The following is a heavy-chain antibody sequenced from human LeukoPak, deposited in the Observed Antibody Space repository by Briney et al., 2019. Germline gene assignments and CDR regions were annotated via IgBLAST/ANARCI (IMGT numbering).Heavy chain of an antibody. D-gene: IGHD3-10*01. J-gene: IGHJ3*02. Sequence: PSETLSLTCTVSGGSISSYYWSWIRQPAGKGLEWIGRIYTSGSTNYNPSLKSRVTMSVDTSKNQFSLKLSSVTAADTAVYYCARGLGWFGELSFDIWGQGTMVTVSS. CDR1: GGSISSYY. V-gene: IGHV4-4*07. CDR2: IYTSGST. CDR3: ARGLGWFGELSFDI.